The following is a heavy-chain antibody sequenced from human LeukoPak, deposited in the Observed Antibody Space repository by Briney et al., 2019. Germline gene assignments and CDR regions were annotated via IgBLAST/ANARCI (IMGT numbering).Heavy chain of an antibody. V-gene: IGHV4-31*03. CDR2: IYYSGST. D-gene: IGHD3-22*01. J-gene: IGHJ4*02. CDR1: GGSISSGGYY. CDR3: ARDQGYYDSSGYSGRWYYFDY. Sequence: SETLSLTCTVSGGSISSGGYYWSWIRQHPGKGLEWIGYIYYSGSTYYNPSLKSRVTISVDTSKNQFSLKLSSVTAADTAVYYCARDQGYYDSSGYSGRWYYFDYWGQGTLVTVSS.